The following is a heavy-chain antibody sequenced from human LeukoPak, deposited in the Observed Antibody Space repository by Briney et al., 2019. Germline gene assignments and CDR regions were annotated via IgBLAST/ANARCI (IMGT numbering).Heavy chain of an antibody. CDR3: ARDGNDYNSLDAFDV. CDR2: IKHDGTGK. CDR1: GFTFSNAW. Sequence: GGSLRLSCAASGFTFSNAWMNWVRQAPGKGLEWVANIKHDGTGKYYVGSVKGRFTLSRENDKNSVFLQMNNLRDEDTAVYYCARDGNDYNSLDAFDVWGQGTMVTVSS. J-gene: IGHJ3*01. D-gene: IGHD5-24*01. V-gene: IGHV3-7*01.